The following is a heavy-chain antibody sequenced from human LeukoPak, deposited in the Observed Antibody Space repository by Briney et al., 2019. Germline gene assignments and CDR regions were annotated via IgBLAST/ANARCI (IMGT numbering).Heavy chain of an antibody. J-gene: IGHJ5*02. CDR3: TPQQTYSPYNWFDP. CDR1: GFTISNYW. V-gene: IGHV3-74*03. CDR2: IHPDGSIT. Sequence: GGSLRLSCVGSGFTISNYWMHWVRQAPGTGLVWVSRIHPDGSITTYADSVKGRFTISRDNAKNTLYLQMNSLRAEDTAVYYCTPQQTYSPYNWFDPWGQGTLVTVSS. D-gene: IGHD5-12*01.